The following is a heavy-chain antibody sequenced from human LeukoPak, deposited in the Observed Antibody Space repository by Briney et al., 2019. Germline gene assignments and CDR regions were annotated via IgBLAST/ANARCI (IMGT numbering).Heavy chain of an antibody. Sequence: ASVKVSCKASGYTFTGYCIHWVRQAPGQGLEWMGWINPNSGGTNYAQKFQGRVTMTRDTSISTAYMELSRLRSDDTAVYYCAREGAQGSSGPDYWGQGTLVTVSS. CDR1: GYTFTGYC. CDR2: INPNSGGT. J-gene: IGHJ4*02. V-gene: IGHV1-2*02. D-gene: IGHD6-19*01. CDR3: AREGAQGSSGPDY.